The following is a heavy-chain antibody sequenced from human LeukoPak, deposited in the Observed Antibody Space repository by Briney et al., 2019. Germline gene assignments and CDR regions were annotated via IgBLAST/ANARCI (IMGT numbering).Heavy chain of an antibody. CDR1: GGSFSGYY. J-gene: IGHJ4*02. Sequence: PSETLSLTCAVYGGSFSGYYWSWIRQPPGKGLEWIGSIYYSGSTYYNPSLKSRVTISVDTSKNQFSLKLSSVTAADTAVYYCARLDPLYSIAVAGTIDYWGQGTLVTVSS. CDR3: ARLDPLYSIAVAGTIDY. V-gene: IGHV4-34*01. D-gene: IGHD6-19*01. CDR2: IYYSGST.